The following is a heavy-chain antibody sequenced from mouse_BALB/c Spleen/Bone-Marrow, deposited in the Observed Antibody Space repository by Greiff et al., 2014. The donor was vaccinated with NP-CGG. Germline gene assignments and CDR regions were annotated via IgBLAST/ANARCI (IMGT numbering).Heavy chain of an antibody. V-gene: IGHV1-9*01. D-gene: IGHD1-1*01. CDR2: ILPGSGST. CDR1: GYTFSSYW. Sequence: VQLQQSGAELMKPGASVKISCKATGYTFSSYWIEWVKQRPGHGLEWIGEILPGSGSTNYNGKFKGKATFTADTSSNTAYMQLSSLTSEDSAVYYCAREDYYGSSYGDYWGQGTTLTVSS. J-gene: IGHJ2*01. CDR3: AREDYYGSSYGDY.